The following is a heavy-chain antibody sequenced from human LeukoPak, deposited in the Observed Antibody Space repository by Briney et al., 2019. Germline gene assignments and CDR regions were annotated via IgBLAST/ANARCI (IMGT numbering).Heavy chain of an antibody. J-gene: IGHJ4*02. CDR2: IYYSGST. CDR1: GGSISSYY. Sequence: KPSETLSLTCTVSGGSISSYYWSWIRQPPGKGLEWIGYIYYSGSTNYNPSLKSRVTISVDTSKNQFSLKLSSVTAADTAVYYCARLRYTKEVDYWGQGTLVTVSS. V-gene: IGHV4-59*01. D-gene: IGHD5-24*01. CDR3: ARLRYTKEVDY.